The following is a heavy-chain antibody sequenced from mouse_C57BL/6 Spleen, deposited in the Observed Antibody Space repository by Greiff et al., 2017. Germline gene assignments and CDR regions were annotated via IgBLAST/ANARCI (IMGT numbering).Heavy chain of an antibody. D-gene: IGHD1-1*01. Sequence: VQRVESGPGLVAPSQSLSITCTVSGFSLTSYAISWVRQPPGKGLEWLGVIWTGGGTNYNSALKSRLSISKDNSKSQVFLKMNSLQTDDTARYYCATRNLSGNYAMDYWGQGTSVTVSS. CDR2: IWTGGGT. CDR3: ATRNLSGNYAMDY. J-gene: IGHJ4*01. CDR1: GFSLTSYA. V-gene: IGHV2-9-1*01.